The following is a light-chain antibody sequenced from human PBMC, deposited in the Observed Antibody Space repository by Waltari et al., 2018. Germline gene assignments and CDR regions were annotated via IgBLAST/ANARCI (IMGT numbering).Light chain of an antibody. CDR1: QGISNW. CDR3: QQHDNSPLT. J-gene: IGKJ4*01. V-gene: IGKV1-33*01. Sequence: IQITQSPSSLSVSVGDRVTITCRASQGISNWLAWYQQKPGKAPKLLIYRASNLETGVPSRFSGTGSGTDSALTISSLQPEDIATYYCQQHDNSPLTFGGGTKVEIK. CDR2: RAS.